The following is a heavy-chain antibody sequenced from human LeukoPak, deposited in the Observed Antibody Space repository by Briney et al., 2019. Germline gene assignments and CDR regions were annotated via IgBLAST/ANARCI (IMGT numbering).Heavy chain of an antibody. CDR3: ASRVTTPFFDY. Sequence: SETLSLTCTVSGGSISSSSYYWGWIRQPPGKGLEWIGNVYYSGSTYQNPSLKSRVTISVDTSKDQFSLKLSSVTAADTAVYHCASRVTTPFFDYWGQGTLVTVSS. D-gene: IGHD4-17*01. J-gene: IGHJ4*02. CDR2: VYYSGST. CDR1: GGSISSSSYY. V-gene: IGHV4-39*01.